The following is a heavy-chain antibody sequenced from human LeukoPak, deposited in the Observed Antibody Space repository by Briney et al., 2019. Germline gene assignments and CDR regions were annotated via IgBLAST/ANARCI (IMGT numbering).Heavy chain of an antibody. J-gene: IGHJ6*03. CDR1: GYTFTSYD. Sequence: ASVRVSCKASGYTFTSYDISWVRQAPGQGLEWMGWISAYNGNTNYAQKLQGRVTMTTDTSTSTAYMELRSLRSDDTAVYYCARDDGYYYYMDVWGKGTTVTVSS. V-gene: IGHV1-18*01. CDR2: ISAYNGNT. CDR3: ARDDGYYYYMDV.